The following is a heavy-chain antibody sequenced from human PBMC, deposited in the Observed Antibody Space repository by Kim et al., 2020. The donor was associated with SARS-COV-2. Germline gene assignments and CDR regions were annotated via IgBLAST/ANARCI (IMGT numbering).Heavy chain of an antibody. D-gene: IGHD6-13*01. CDR2: VSYSGSI. CDR3: AGRYSSSWYVY. Sequence: SETLSPTCSVSDDSIGSSTYFWGWIRQPPGKGLEWLGSVSYSGSIYYNPSLKSRVTISFDSSKNQLSLKLSSVTAADTALYYCAGRYSSSWYVYWGQGTL. V-gene: IGHV4-39*01. CDR1: DDSIGSSTYF. J-gene: IGHJ4*02.